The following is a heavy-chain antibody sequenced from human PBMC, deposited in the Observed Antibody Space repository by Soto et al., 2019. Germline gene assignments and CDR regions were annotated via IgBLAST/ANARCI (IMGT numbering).Heavy chain of an antibody. D-gene: IGHD3-10*01. CDR2: ISSSSSYI. Sequence: EVQLVESGGGLVKPGGSLRLSCAASGFTFSSYSMNWVRQAPGKGLGWVSSISSSSSYIYYADSVKGRFTISRDNAKNSLYLQMNSMRAEDTAVSYCARDTYYYGSGSYSPWGQGTLVTVSS. J-gene: IGHJ5*02. CDR1: GFTFSSYS. V-gene: IGHV3-21*01. CDR3: ARDTYYYGSGSYSP.